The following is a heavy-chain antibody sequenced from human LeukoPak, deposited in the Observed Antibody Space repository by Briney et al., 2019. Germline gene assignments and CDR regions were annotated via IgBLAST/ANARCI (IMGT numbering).Heavy chain of an antibody. Sequence: GGSLRLSCAASGFTFSDYWMSWVRQAPGKGLEWVANIKLDGSQKFYVDSVKGRFTISRDNSKNMLYLEMNSLRPEDTAVYYCAKAGITGAFDIWGQGTMVTVSS. V-gene: IGHV3-7*01. D-gene: IGHD1-14*01. CDR3: AKAGITGAFDI. CDR1: GFTFSDYW. CDR2: IKLDGSQK. J-gene: IGHJ3*02.